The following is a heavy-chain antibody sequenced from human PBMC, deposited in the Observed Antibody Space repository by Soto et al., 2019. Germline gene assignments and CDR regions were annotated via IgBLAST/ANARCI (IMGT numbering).Heavy chain of an antibody. CDR2: ISYDGSNK. D-gene: IGHD3-16*01. Sequence: QLGGSLRLSCAASGFTFSSYAMHWVRQAPGKGLEWVAVISYDGSNKYYADSVKGRFTISRDNSKNTLYLQMNSLRAEDTAVYYCARGDPSFEGDNWFDPWGQGTLVTVSS. CDR1: GFTFSSYA. J-gene: IGHJ5*02. CDR3: ARGDPSFEGDNWFDP. V-gene: IGHV3-30-3*01.